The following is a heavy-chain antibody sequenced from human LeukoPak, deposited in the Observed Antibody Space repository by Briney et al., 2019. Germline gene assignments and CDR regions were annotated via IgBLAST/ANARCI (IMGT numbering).Heavy chain of an antibody. D-gene: IGHD6-19*01. CDR3: AKDWGSSGWHNYFDP. CDR1: GFTISSHG. Sequence: GGSLRLSCAASGFTISSHGMHWVRQAPGKGLEWVAMISYNGNSKYYGDSVKGRFTISRDNSKDTLYLEMDSLRTEDTAVYYCAKDWGSSGWHNYFDPWGQGTLVTVSS. J-gene: IGHJ5*02. CDR2: ISYNGNSK. V-gene: IGHV3-30*18.